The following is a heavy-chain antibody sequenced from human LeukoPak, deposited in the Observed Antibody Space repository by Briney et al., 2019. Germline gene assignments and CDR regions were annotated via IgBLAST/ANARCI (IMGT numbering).Heavy chain of an antibody. Sequence: ASVKVSCKASGYIFTDYYLHWVRQAPGQGLEWMGWISPKSGVTVYAQRFKGRVTMTRDTSISTVYMELSGLTSDDRAGYYCAKVGWLSDYDLGWFDPWGQGTLVTVSS. V-gene: IGHV1-2*02. J-gene: IGHJ5*02. D-gene: IGHD5-12*01. CDR2: ISPKSGVT. CDR1: GYIFTDYY. CDR3: AKVGWLSDYDLGWFDP.